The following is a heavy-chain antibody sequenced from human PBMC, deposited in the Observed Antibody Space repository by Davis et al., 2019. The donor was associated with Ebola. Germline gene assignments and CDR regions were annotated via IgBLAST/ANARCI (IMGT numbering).Heavy chain of an antibody. J-gene: IGHJ4*02. D-gene: IGHD4-17*01. CDR3: ARADGDYVHFDS. V-gene: IGHV4-59*12. CDR1: GGSISSYY. CDR2: IYYSGST. Sequence: SETLSLTCTVSGGSISSYYWSWIRQPPGKGLEWIGYIYYSGSTYYNPSLKSRVTISLDTSKNQFSLKLSSVTAADTAVYYCARADGDYVHFDSWGQGILVTVSS.